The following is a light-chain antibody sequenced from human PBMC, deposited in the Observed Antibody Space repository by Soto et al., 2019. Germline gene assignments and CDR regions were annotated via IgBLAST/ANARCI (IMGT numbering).Light chain of an antibody. V-gene: IGKV1-5*03. Sequence: DIQMTQSPSTLSASVGDRVTITCRASQSISNWLAWYQQKPGKAPNLLIYKASSLESGVPSRFSGSGSGIYFTLTISSLQPDDFGTYYCQQYNSYPWTFGQGTRVEIE. CDR3: QQYNSYPWT. CDR2: KAS. CDR1: QSISNW. J-gene: IGKJ1*01.